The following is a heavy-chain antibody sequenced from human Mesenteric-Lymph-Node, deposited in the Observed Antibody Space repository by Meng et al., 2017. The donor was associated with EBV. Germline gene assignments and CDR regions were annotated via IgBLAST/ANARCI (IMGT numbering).Heavy chain of an antibody. V-gene: IGHV4-59*01. CDR2: IYYRGGT. J-gene: IGHJ5*02. CDR3: TKVACRGGNCEVGRLDP. D-gene: IGHD2-15*01. Sequence: GPLQGSGPGRVKPSETLSLTCTVSGGSLSPYYWSWIRQSPGKGLEWIGYIYYRGGTNYNPSLESRVTISIDTSKNQFSLQLTSLTAADTAVYYCTKVACRGGNCEVGRLDPWGQGTLVTVSS. CDR1: GGSLSPYY.